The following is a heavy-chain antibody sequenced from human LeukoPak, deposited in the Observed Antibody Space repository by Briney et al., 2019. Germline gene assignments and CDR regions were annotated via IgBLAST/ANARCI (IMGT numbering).Heavy chain of an antibody. V-gene: IGHV4-59*01. CDR1: GGSISGFY. Sequence: SETLSLTCSVSGGSISGFYWSWIRQPPGKGLEWIGYIYYTGSTNYNPSLKSRVTISVDTSKNQFSLKLSSVTAADTAVYYCARVRDVMVRGVINHFDYWGQGTLVTVSS. D-gene: IGHD3-10*01. CDR3: ARVRDVMVRGVINHFDY. CDR2: IYYTGST. J-gene: IGHJ4*02.